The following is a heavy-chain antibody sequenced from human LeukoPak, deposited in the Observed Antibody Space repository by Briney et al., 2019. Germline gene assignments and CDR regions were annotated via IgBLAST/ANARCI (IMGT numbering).Heavy chain of an antibody. D-gene: IGHD6-19*01. CDR2: VSDTGGGT. J-gene: IGHJ4*02. Sequence: PVGSLRLSCDASGFTFSSSAMSWFPQAPGKGLEWVSGVSDTGGGTYSADSLKDRFTISRDNSKNTLYLQMNSLRAEDTAVYYCAKRDGSGWHYFDYWGQGTLVTVSS. CDR1: GFTFSSSA. CDR3: AKRDGSGWHYFDY. V-gene: IGHV3-23*01.